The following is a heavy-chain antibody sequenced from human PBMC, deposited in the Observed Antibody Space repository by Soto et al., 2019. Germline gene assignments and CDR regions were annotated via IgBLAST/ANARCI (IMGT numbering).Heavy chain of an antibody. Sequence: PGGSLRLSCAASGFTFSSYAMSWVRQAPGKGLEWVSAISGSGGSTYYADSVKGRFTISRDNSKNTLYLQMNSLRAEDTAVYYCAKGSTLLWFGELLYQGFDYWGQGTLVTVSS. CDR1: GFTFSSYA. CDR2: ISGSGGST. CDR3: AKGSTLLWFGELLYQGFDY. V-gene: IGHV3-23*01. J-gene: IGHJ4*02. D-gene: IGHD3-10*01.